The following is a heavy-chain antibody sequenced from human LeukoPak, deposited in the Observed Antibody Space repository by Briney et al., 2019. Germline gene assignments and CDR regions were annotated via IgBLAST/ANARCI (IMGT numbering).Heavy chain of an antibody. Sequence: GGSLRLSCAASGFSFSDFWMHWVRRTPGKGLVWVSRIRGDGYDTNYADSVEGRFTISRDNARHTLYLQMNSLRADDTAVYYCASDRVLGSGSLDNWGQGTLVTASS. CDR2: IRGDGYDT. CDR1: GFSFSDFW. J-gene: IGHJ4*02. CDR3: ASDRVLGSGSLDN. V-gene: IGHV3-74*01. D-gene: IGHD3-10*01.